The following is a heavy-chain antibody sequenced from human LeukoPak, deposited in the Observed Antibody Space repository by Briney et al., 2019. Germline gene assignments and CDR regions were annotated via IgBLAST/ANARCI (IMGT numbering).Heavy chain of an antibody. Sequence: PGGSLRLSCEASGFTFFNYGMSWVRQAPGKGLEWVSAISGSGGSTYYADSVKGRFTISRDNSKNTLYLQMNSLRAEDTAVYYCARVLRYCSGGNCYSGGLGYMDVWGKGTTVTISS. CDR1: GFTFFNYG. J-gene: IGHJ6*03. V-gene: IGHV3-23*01. CDR3: ARVLRYCSGGNCYSGGLGYMDV. D-gene: IGHD2-15*01. CDR2: ISGSGGST.